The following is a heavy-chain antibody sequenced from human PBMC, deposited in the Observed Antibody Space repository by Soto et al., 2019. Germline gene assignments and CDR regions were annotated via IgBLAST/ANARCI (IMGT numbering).Heavy chain of an antibody. CDR1: GYPFGGYA. V-gene: IGHV1-18*01. J-gene: IGHJ4*02. CDR2: VSAHTGDS. Sequence: QVQLVQSGAEVETPGASVKVSCKASGYPFGGYAIGWVRQAPGQGLEWVCWVSAHTGDSGYAQWFQGRVTLTTETSTSTAYMELRGLRSADTAVYYCARPSTSYGDYGWSLAYWGQGTLVTVSS. CDR3: ARPSTSYGDYGWSLAY. D-gene: IGHD4-17*01.